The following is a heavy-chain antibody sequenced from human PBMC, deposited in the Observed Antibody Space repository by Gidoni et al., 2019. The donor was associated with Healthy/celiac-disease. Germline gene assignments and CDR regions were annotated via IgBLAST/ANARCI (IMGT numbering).Heavy chain of an antibody. V-gene: IGHV3-30*04. CDR1: GFTFSSYA. D-gene: IGHD3-3*01. CDR3: ARDGGSGYPRILGPFYYYGMDV. Sequence: QVQLVESGGGVVQPGRSLRLSCAASGFTFSSYAMHWVRQAPGKGLEWVAVISYDGSNKYYADSVKGRFTISRDNSKNTLYLQMNSLRAEDTAVYYCARDGGSGYPRILGPFYYYGMDVWGQGTTVTVSS. CDR2: ISYDGSNK. J-gene: IGHJ6*02.